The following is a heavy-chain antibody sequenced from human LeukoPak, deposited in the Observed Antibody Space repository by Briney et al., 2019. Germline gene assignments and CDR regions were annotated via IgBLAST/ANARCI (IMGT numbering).Heavy chain of an antibody. D-gene: IGHD3-10*01. CDR3: ARDKDYYGSGSVGGY. CDR1: GFTFSSYG. Sequence: GGSLRLSCAASGFTFSSYGMHWVRQAPGKGLEWVAVIWYDGSNKYYADSVKGRFTISRDNSKNTLYLQMNSLRAEDTAVYYCARDKDYYGSGSVGGYWGQGTLVTVSS. CDR2: IWYDGSNK. J-gene: IGHJ4*02. V-gene: IGHV3-33*01.